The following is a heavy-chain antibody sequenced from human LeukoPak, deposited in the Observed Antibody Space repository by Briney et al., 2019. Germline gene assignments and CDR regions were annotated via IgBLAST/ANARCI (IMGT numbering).Heavy chain of an antibody. D-gene: IGHD3-3*01. V-gene: IGHV4-34*01. Sequence: PSETLSLTCAVYGGSFSGYYWSWIHQPPGKGLEWIGEINHSGSTNYNPSLKSRVTISVDTSKNRFSLKLSSVTAADTAVYYCARGRSITIFGVVIPFDPWGQGTLVTVSS. J-gene: IGHJ5*02. CDR2: INHSGST. CDR1: GGSFSGYY. CDR3: ARGRSITIFGVVIPFDP.